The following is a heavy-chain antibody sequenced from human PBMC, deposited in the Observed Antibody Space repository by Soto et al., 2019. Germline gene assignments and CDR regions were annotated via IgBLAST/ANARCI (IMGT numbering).Heavy chain of an antibody. CDR1: GFTFSNYA. CDR3: AKDGSFGSGGQPYYFDN. V-gene: IGHV3-23*01. CDR2: ISGSGDIT. Sequence: GGSLRLSCAASGFTFSNYAMTWVRQAPGKRLEWVSSISGSGDITYSADSVKGHFTISRDNSKDTLHLQMNSLRAEDTAVYYCAKDGSFGSGGQPYYFDNWGQGTLVTVSS. J-gene: IGHJ4*02. D-gene: IGHD3-10*01.